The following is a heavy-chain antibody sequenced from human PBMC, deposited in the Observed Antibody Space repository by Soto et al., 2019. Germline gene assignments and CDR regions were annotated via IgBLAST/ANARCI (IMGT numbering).Heavy chain of an antibody. CDR3: ARLVVVAATSWFDP. V-gene: IGHV3-53*01. D-gene: IGHD2-15*01. CDR2: IYSGGST. J-gene: IGHJ5*02. Sequence: GGSLRLSCAASGFTVSSNYMSWVRQAPGKGLEWVSVIYSGGSTYYADSVKGRFTISRDNSKNTLYLQMNSLRAEDTAVYYCARLVVVAATSWFDPWGQGTLVTVSS. CDR1: GFTVSSNY.